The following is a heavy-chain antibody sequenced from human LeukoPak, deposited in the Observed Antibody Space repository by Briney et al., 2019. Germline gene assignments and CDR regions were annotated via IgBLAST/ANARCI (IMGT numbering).Heavy chain of an antibody. CDR2: INPNSGGT. Sequence: ASVKVSCKASGYTFTGYYMHWVRQAPGQGLEWMGWINPNSGGTNYAQKFQGWVTMTRDTSIITAYMELSRLRSDDTAVYYCARGAPSIAVAGTIWFDPWGQGTLVTVSS. CDR3: ARGAPSIAVAGTIWFDP. D-gene: IGHD6-19*01. CDR1: GYTFTGYY. V-gene: IGHV1-2*04. J-gene: IGHJ5*02.